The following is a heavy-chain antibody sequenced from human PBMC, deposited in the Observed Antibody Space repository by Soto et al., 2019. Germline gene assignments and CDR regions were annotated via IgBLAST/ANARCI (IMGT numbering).Heavy chain of an antibody. V-gene: IGHV3-23*01. J-gene: IGHJ4*02. CDR2: ISATGGGT. D-gene: IGHD3-16*01. CDR3: AKDRRAGGNSAFYFDF. Sequence: GESLRISFAASGFKFSHYAMSWVRQAPGKGLEWVSLISATGGGTYYADSVKGRFTISRDNSHNTLYLQVHSLTAEDTAVYYCAKDRRAGGNSAFYFDFWGQGAQVTVSS. CDR1: GFKFSHYA.